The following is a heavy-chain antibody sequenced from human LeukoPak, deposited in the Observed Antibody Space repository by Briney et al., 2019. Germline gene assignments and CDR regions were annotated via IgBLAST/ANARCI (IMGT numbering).Heavy chain of an antibody. D-gene: IGHD6-13*01. Sequence: GGSLRLSCAASGFTFSNAWMSWVRQAPGKGLEWVGRIKSKTDGGTTDYAAPVKGRFTISRDDSKNTLYLQMNSLKTEDTAVYYCTTDYSEVLQGNYFDYWGQGTLVTVSS. J-gene: IGHJ4*02. CDR2: IKSKTDGGTT. V-gene: IGHV3-15*01. CDR1: GFTFSNAW. CDR3: TTDYSEVLQGNYFDY.